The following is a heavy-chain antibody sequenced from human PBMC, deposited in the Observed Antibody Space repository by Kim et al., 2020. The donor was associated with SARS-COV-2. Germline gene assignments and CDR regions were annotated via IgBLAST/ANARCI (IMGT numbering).Heavy chain of an antibody. CDR2: INTRTGNP. J-gene: IGHJ4*02. CDR1: GYTFTTNP. V-gene: IGHV7-4-1*01. Sequence: ASVKVSCKASGYTFTTNPINWVRQAPGQGLEWMGWINTRTGNPMYAQGFTGRFALSLDTSVSTAYLEIRGLKAEDTAVYYCARGPGPTDYWGQGTLATV. CDR3: ARGPGPTDY.